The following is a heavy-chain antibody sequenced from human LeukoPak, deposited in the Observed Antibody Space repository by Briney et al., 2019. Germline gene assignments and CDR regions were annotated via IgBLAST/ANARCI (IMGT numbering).Heavy chain of an antibody. D-gene: IGHD3-9*01. CDR3: ARQRADYFYYYVDV. V-gene: IGHV4-39*01. CDR2: IYYSETT. Sequence: SETLSLTCTVSGGSIGTTNYYWGWLRQPPGKGLEWIGSIYYSETTYDNPSLESRVTISIETSKNQFSLKLTSVTAADTAVYYCARQRADYFYYYVDVWGKGTTVTVS. J-gene: IGHJ6*03. CDR1: GGSIGTTNYY.